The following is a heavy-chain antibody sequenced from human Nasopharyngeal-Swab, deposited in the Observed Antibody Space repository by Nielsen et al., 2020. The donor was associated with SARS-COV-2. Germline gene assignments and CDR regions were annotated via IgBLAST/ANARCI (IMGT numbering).Heavy chain of an antibody. CDR1: GFTFGDYA. J-gene: IGHJ4*02. CDR2: IRSKAYGGTT. D-gene: IGHD2-2*01. V-gene: IGHV3-49*03. Sequence: LKISCTASGFTFGDYAMSWFRQAPGKGLEWVGFIRSKAYGGTTEYAASVKGRFTISRDDSKSIAYLQMNSLKTEDTAVYYCTRDLYCSSTSCTWKGVDYWGQGTLVTVSS. CDR3: TRDLYCSSTSCTWKGVDY.